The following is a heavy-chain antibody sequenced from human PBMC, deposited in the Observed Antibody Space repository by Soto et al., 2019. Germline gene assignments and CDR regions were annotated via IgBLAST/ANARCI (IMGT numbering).Heavy chain of an antibody. J-gene: IGHJ3*02. CDR3: ARGSIGDAFDI. D-gene: IGHD2-15*01. CDR1: GYTFTSYY. CDR2: INPSGGST. V-gene: IGHV1-46*01. Sequence: ASVKVSCKASGYTFTSYYMHWVRQAPGQGLEWMGIINPSGGSTSYAQKFQGRVTMTRDTNTSTVYMELSSLRAEDTAVYYCARGSIGDAFDIWGQGTMVTVAS.